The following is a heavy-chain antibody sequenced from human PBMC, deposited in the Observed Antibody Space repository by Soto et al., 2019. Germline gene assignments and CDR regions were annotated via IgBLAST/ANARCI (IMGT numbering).Heavy chain of an antibody. CDR1: GGTFSSYA. V-gene: IGHV1-69*06. CDR3: ARGYHYXDSSGYYPAYYYYGMDV. CDR2: IIPIFGTA. J-gene: IGHJ6*02. D-gene: IGHD3-22*01. Sequence: ASVKVSCKASGGTFSSYAISWVRQAPGQGLEWMGGIIPIFGTANYAQKFQGRVTITADKSTSTAYMELSSLRSEDTAVYYCARGYHYXDSSGYYPAYYYYGMDVWGQGTTVTVSS.